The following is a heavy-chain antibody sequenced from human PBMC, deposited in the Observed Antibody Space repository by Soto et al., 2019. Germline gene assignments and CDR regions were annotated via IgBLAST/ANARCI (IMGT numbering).Heavy chain of an antibody. CDR2: IIHSEST. J-gene: IGHJ6*02. V-gene: IGHV4-34*12. D-gene: IGHD1-26*01. Sequence: ASETLSLTCAVYGGSFSAYYWSWVRQPPGKGLEWIGEIIHSESTKYNPSLKSRVTISVDTSKNQFSLKLSSETAADTAVYYCARQRPTDGRWEFANYYGMDVWGQGTPVTVSS. CDR3: ARQRPTDGRWEFANYYGMDV. CDR1: GGSFSAYY.